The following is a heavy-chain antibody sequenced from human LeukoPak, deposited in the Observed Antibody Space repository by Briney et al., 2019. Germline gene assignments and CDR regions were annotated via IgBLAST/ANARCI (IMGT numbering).Heavy chain of an antibody. V-gene: IGHV4-34*01. J-gene: IGHJ4*02. D-gene: IGHD3-9*01. CDR1: GGSFSGYY. CDR3: ARYFDWLSFDY. Sequence: SETLSLTCAVYGGSFSGYYWSWIRQPPGKGLEWIGEINHSGSTNYNPSLKSRVTISVGTSKNQFSLKLSSVTAADTAVYYCARYFDWLSFDYWGQGTLVTVSS. CDR2: INHSGST.